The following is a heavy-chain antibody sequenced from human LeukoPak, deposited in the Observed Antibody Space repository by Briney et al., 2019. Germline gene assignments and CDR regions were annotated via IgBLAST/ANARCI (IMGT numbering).Heavy chain of an antibody. D-gene: IGHD5-12*01. J-gene: IGHJ4*02. CDR2: IYHSGST. Sequence: PSEALSLTCTVSGYSISSGYYWGWIRQPPGKGLEWIGSIYHSGSTYYNPSLKSRVTISVDTSKNQFSLKLSSVTAADTAVYYCARSPGWLDYFDYWGQGTLVTVSS. CDR3: ARSPGWLDYFDY. V-gene: IGHV4-38-2*02. CDR1: GYSISSGYY.